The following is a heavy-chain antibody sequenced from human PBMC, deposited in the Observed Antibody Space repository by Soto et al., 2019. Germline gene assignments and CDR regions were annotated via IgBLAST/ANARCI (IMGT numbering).Heavy chain of an antibody. CDR3: AREGEYQLLLNAFDI. J-gene: IGHJ3*02. CDR2: IKQDGSEK. D-gene: IGHD2-2*01. V-gene: IGHV3-7*03. CDR1: GFTFSRYW. Sequence: GGSLRLSCAASGFTFSRYWMSWVRQAPGKGLEWVASIKQDGSEKYYVDSVKGRFTISRDNAKNSLYLQMNSLRAEDTAVYYCAREGEYQLLLNAFDIWGQGTMVTVSS.